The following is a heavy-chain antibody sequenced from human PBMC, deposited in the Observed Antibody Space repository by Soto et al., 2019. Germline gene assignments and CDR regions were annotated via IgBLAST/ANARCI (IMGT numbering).Heavy chain of an antibody. D-gene: IGHD2-8*01. CDR3: ARGMHAGLTLSFGP. CDR1: GCSLTSYH. CDR2: MSYTGNT. J-gene: IGHJ5*02. Sequence: SETLSLTCIFSGCSLTSYHLSWIRPLPGKGLEWIGYMSYTGNTYYKPSLQSRVTISMDTSKTQLSLKLSSVTAADTAVYYCARGMHAGLTLSFGPWGQGTLVTVSS. V-gene: IGHV4-59*01.